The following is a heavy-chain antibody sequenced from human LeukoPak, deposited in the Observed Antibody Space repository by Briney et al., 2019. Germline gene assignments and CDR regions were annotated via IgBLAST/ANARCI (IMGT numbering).Heavy chain of an antibody. CDR2: ISGSGDST. J-gene: IGHJ4*02. V-gene: IGHV3-23*01. CDR1: GFTFSSSA. D-gene: IGHD4-11*01. Sequence: GGSLRLSCAASGFTFSSSAMSWVRQVPGKGLEWVSAISGSGDSTFNSDSVKGRFTISRDNSKNTLYLQMNSLRAEDTALYYCATSTVAKYDYWGQGTLVAVSS. CDR3: ATSTVAKYDY.